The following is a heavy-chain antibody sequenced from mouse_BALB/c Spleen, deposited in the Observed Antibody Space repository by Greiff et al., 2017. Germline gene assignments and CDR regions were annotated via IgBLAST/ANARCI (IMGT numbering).Heavy chain of an antibody. D-gene: IGHD2-1*01. CDR2: IRDGGSYT. CDR1: GFTFSDYY. V-gene: IGHV5-4*02. Sequence: EVQLVESGGGLVKPGGSLKLSCAASGFTFSDYYMYWVRQTPEKRLEWVATIRDGGSYTYYPDSVKGRFTISRDNAKNNLYLQMSRLKSEDTAMFYCARDDGNYEGFAYWGQGTLVTVSA. J-gene: IGHJ3*01. CDR3: ARDDGNYEGFAY.